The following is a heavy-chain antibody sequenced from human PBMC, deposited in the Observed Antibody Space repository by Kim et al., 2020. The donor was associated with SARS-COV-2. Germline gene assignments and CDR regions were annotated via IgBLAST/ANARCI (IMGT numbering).Heavy chain of an antibody. CDR1: GFTFSSYD. CDR2: IGTAGDT. Sequence: GGSLRLSCAASGFTFSSYDMHWVRQATGKGLEWVSAIGTAGDTYYPGSVKGRFTISRENAKNSLYLQMNSLRAGDTAVYYCARSGGSVGSGSYSFDYWGQGTLVTVSS. CDR3: ARSGGSVGSGSYSFDY. J-gene: IGHJ4*02. V-gene: IGHV3-13*01. D-gene: IGHD1-26*01.